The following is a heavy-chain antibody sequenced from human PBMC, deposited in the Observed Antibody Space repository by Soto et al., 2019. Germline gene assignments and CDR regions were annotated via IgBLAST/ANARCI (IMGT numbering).Heavy chain of an antibody. J-gene: IGHJ4*02. CDR1: GYTFTSYG. V-gene: IGHV1-18*01. Sequence: QVQLVQSGAEVKKPGASVKVSCKASGYTFTSYGISWVRQAPGQGLEWMGWISAYNGNTNYAQKLQGRVTMTTDTSTSTAYMDLWSLRSDDTAVYYCARDLAMIVVVTRSSPFDYWGQGTLVTVSS. CDR3: ARDLAMIVVVTRSSPFDY. CDR2: ISAYNGNT. D-gene: IGHD3-22*01.